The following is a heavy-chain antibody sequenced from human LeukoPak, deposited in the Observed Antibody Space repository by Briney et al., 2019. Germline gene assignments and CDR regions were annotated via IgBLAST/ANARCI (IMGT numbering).Heavy chain of an antibody. CDR3: ARRNQLLANAFDI. J-gene: IGHJ3*02. D-gene: IGHD2-2*01. CDR1: GYTFTGYY. V-gene: IGHV1-2*02. CDR2: INPNSGGT. Sequence: GASVKVSCKASGYTFTGYYMHWVRQAPGQRLEWMGWINPNSGGTNYAQKFQGRVTMTRDTSISTAYMELSRLRSDDTAVYYCARRNQLLANAFDIWGQGTMVTVSS.